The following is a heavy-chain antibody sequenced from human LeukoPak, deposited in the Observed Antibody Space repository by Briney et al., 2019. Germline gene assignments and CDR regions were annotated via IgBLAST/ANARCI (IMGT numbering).Heavy chain of an antibody. CDR3: ARVAPSGWDQFCFDY. J-gene: IGHJ4*02. Sequence: PGGSLRLSCAASGFTVSSNYMSWVRQAPGKGLEWVSVIYSGGSTYYADSVKGRFTISRDNSKNTLYLQMNSLRAEDTAVYYCARVAPSGWDQFCFDYWGQGTLVTVSS. CDR2: IYSGGST. D-gene: IGHD6-19*01. V-gene: IGHV3-53*01. CDR1: GFTVSSNY.